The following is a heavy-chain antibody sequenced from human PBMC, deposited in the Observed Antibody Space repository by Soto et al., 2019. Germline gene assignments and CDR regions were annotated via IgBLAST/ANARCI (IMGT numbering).Heavy chain of an antibody. J-gene: IGHJ4*02. D-gene: IGHD3-22*01. CDR1: GVSISDYY. Sequence: QVQLQESGPGLVKPSETLSLTCTVSGVSISDYYWSWIRQPPGKGLEWIGYIYYSGNTNYNPSLKSRVTISEDTSKNQFSLRLSSVTTADTAVYYCARDREYYDSSGLYFDYWGQGTLVIVSS. V-gene: IGHV4-59*01. CDR3: ARDREYYDSSGLYFDY. CDR2: IYYSGNT.